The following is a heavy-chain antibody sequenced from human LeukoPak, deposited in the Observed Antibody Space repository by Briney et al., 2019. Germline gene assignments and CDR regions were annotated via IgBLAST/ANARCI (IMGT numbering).Heavy chain of an antibody. J-gene: IGHJ4*02. CDR3: ARGARKLRPFDY. Sequence: SETLSLTCAVYGGSFSGYYWSWICQPPGKGLEWIGEINHSGSTNYNPSLKSRVTISVDTSKNQFSLKLSSVTAADTAVYYCARGARKLRPFDYWGQGTLVTVSS. D-gene: IGHD6-6*01. CDR2: INHSGST. V-gene: IGHV4-34*01. CDR1: GGSFSGYY.